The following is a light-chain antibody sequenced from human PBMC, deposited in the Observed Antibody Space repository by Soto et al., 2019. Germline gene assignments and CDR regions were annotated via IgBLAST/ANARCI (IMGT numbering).Light chain of an antibody. CDR3: SSYAASNIVV. CDR1: SSDVGGYNF. CDR2: EVS. J-gene: IGLJ2*01. Sequence: QSALTQPPSASGSPGQSVTISCTGTSSDVGGYNFVSWYQQHPGKAPKLMIYEVSERPSGVPERFTGSKSGNTASLTVSGIKAEDEADYCCSSYAASNIVVFGGGTKVTVL. V-gene: IGLV2-8*01.